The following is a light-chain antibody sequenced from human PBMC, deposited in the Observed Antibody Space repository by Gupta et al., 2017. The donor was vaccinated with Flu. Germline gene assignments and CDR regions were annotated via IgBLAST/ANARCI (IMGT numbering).Light chain of an antibody. J-gene: IGKJ4*01. V-gene: IGKV3-15*01. CDR2: GAS. Sequence: SPVASAVEALTLACRASQSISRPLARYQQKPGKAQKLLIYGASTMATGFSSRIRGSGAGTEFTLTISRQQSEDFVVDYCQHCQNGPLTFGGGTKVEI. CDR1: QSISRP. CDR3: QHCQNGPLT.